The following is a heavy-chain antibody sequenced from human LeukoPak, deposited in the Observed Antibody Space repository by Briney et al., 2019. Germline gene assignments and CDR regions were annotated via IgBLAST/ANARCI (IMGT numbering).Heavy chain of an antibody. Sequence: ASVRVSCKASGYTFTDYYIHWVRQAPGQGLEWMGWINPNSDYTFYAQKFQGRVTLTRDTSVSTVYMELTTLTSDDTALYYCAVAPGDYWGQGTLVSVSA. V-gene: IGHV1-2*02. CDR3: AVAPGDY. J-gene: IGHJ4*02. CDR1: GYTFTDYY. CDR2: INPNSDYT. D-gene: IGHD2-21*01.